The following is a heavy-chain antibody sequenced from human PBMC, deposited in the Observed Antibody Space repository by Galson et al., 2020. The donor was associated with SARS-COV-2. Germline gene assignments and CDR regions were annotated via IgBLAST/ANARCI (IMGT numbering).Heavy chain of an antibody. CDR2: ISSSSSST. V-gene: IGHV3-48*02. J-gene: IGHJ4*02. CDR3: ARDLLRYSSGKIDY. CDR1: GFIFSSYS. Sequence: GESLKISCAASGFIFSSYSMNWVRQAPGKGLEWVSYISSSSSSTYYADSVKGRFTISRDNAKNSLYLQMNSLRDEDTAVYYCARDLLRYSSGKIDYWGQGTLITVSS. D-gene: IGHD6-19*01.